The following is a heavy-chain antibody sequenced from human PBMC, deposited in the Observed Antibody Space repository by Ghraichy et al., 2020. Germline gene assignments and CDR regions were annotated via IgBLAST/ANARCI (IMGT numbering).Heavy chain of an antibody. CDR3: AKGRYGDYAYNWFDP. Sequence: GGSLRLSCAASGFTFNSYAMSWVRQAPGKGLEWVSAIRGGGGSKYYADSVKGRFTISRDNSKSTLYLQMNSLRVEDTAVYYCAKGRYGDYAYNWFDPWGQGTLVTVSS. CDR1: GFTFNSYA. CDR2: IRGGGGSK. J-gene: IGHJ5*02. D-gene: IGHD5-12*01. V-gene: IGHV3-23*01.